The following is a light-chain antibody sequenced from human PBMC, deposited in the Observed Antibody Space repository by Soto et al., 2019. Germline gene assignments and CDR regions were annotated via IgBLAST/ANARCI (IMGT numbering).Light chain of an antibody. CDR2: DAS. V-gene: IGKV3-20*01. Sequence: VVLTHSPDTLSLPPGERATLSCRASQSISSYLAWYQQKPGQAPRLLIYDASSRATGIPDRFSGSGSGTDFTLTISRLEPEDFAVYYCQQYGSSGTFGQGTKVDIK. J-gene: IGKJ1*01. CDR1: QSISSY. CDR3: QQYGSSGT.